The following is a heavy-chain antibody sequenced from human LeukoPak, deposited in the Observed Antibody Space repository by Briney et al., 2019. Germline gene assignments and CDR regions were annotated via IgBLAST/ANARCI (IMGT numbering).Heavy chain of an antibody. CDR2: INPSGGST. J-gene: IGHJ4*02. Sequence: GASVKFPCKASGYTFINYYMHWARQAPGQGLEWMGIINPSGGSTRYAQKFQGRVTMTRDTSTSTVYMELSSLRSEGTAVYYCARSYSGSYYAESGVDYWGQGTLVTVSS. CDR1: GYTFINYY. CDR3: ARSYSGSYYAESGVDY. V-gene: IGHV1-46*01. D-gene: IGHD1-26*01.